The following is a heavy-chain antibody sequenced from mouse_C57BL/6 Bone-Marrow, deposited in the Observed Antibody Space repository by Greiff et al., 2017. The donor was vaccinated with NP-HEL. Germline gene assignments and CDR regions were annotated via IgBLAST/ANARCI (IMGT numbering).Heavy chain of an antibody. CDR1: GYTFTSYW. V-gene: IGHV1-61*01. J-gene: IGHJ3*01. Sequence: QVQLQQPGAELVRPGSSVKLSCKASGYTFTSYWMDWVKQRPGQGLEWIGNIYPSDSETHYNQKFKDKATLTVDKSSSTAYMQLSSLTSEDSAVYYCARGLRRGFAGWGQGTLVTVAA. D-gene: IGHD2-12*01. CDR3: ARGLRRGFAG. CDR2: IYPSDSET.